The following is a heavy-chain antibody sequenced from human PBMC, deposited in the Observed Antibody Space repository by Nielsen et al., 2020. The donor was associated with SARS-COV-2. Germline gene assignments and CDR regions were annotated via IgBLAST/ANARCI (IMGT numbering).Heavy chain of an antibody. Sequence: SETLSLTCTVSGCSISSYYWSWIRQPPGKVLEWIGYIYYSGSTNYNPSLKSRVTISVDTSKNQFSLKLSSVTAADTAVYYCARAQTSRITIFGVVGAFDIWGQGTMVTVSS. CDR2: IYYSGST. J-gene: IGHJ3*02. CDR3: ARAQTSRITIFGVVGAFDI. D-gene: IGHD3-3*01. CDR1: GCSISSYY. V-gene: IGHV4-59*01.